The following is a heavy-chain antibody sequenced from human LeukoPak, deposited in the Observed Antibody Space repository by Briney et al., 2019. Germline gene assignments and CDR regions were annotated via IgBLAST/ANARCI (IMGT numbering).Heavy chain of an antibody. Sequence: PGGSLRLSCAASGFTFNSYGMHWVRQAPGKGLEWVAFISHDTSDQYYADSVKGRFTISRGNSKNTVSLQMNSLRPEDTAVYYCARGSTPFRSRWDPNYFFDYWGQGTLVTVSS. J-gene: IGHJ4*02. CDR1: GFTFNSYG. V-gene: IGHV3-30*19. CDR2: ISHDTSDQ. D-gene: IGHD6-13*01. CDR3: ARGSTPFRSRWDPNYFFDY.